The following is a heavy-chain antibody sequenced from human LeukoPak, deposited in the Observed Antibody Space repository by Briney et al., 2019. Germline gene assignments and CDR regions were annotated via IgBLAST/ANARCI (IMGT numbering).Heavy chain of an antibody. CDR2: INRDGNRT. V-gene: IGHV3-74*01. J-gene: IGHJ6*02. D-gene: IGHD3-16*01. CDR1: GITFSSHW. CDR3: ARHDVDV. Sequence: PGGSLRLSCAASGITFSSHWMHWVRQAPGKGLVWVSRINRDGNRTNYADSVKGRFTISRDNAKNTLYLQMNSLRAEDTGVYFCARHDVDVWGQGTTVTVSS.